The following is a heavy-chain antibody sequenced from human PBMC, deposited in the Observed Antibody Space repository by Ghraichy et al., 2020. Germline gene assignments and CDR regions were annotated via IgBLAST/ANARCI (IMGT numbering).Heavy chain of an antibody. D-gene: IGHD3-22*01. CDR2: IYYSGST. Sequence: SQTLSLTCTVSGGSISSYYWSWIRQPPGKGLEWIGYIYYSGSTNYNPSLKSRVTISVDTSKNQFSLKLSSVTAADTAVYYCARGGKGDYYDSSGYYYYYYGMDVWSQGTTVTVSS. J-gene: IGHJ6*02. CDR1: GGSISSYY. V-gene: IGHV4-59*01. CDR3: ARGGKGDYYDSSGYYYYYYGMDV.